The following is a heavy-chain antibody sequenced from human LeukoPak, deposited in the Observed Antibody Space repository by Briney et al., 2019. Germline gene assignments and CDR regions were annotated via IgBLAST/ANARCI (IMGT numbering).Heavy chain of an antibody. CDR2: FCWCCCSI. Sequence: GGSLRLFCAAWVYIFYEYAMLGARRAPGKGLEGVSDFCWCCCSIGYADSVKGRFTISRDNAKNSLYLQMISLRAEDTALYYCAKDLHSYDSSGNYRTNYFDYWGQGTLVTVSS. D-gene: IGHD3-22*01. J-gene: IGHJ4*02. CDR1: VYIFYEYA. V-gene: IGHV3-9*01. CDR3: AKDLHSYDSSGNYRTNYFDY.